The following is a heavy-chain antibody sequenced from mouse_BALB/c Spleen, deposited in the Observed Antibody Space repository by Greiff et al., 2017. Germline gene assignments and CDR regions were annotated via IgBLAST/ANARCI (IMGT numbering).Heavy chain of an antibody. CDR2: INPSSGYT. D-gene: IGHD2-4*01. Sequence: VQLVESGAELARPGASVKMSCKASGYTFTSYTMHWVKQRPGQGLEWIGYINPSSGYTNYNQKFKDKATLTADKSSSTAYMQLSSLTSEDSAVYYCAREKFYDYDYAMDYWGQGTSVTVSS. J-gene: IGHJ4*01. CDR3: AREKFYDYDYAMDY. CDR1: GYTFTSYT. V-gene: IGHV1-4*01.